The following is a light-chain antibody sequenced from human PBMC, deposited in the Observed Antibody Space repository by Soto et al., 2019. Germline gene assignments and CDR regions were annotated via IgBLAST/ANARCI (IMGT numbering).Light chain of an antibody. V-gene: IGKV1-39*01. CDR2: SAS. J-gene: IGKJ2*01. Sequence: DIQMTQSPASLSASVGDRVTITCRASQSICKNLNWYQHKVGKAPQLLIYSASDSQGGVPSRFSGSGSGTDFTLIISGLQPEDFATYYCQQSYISPYTFGQGTKLEIK. CDR1: QSICKN. CDR3: QQSYISPYT.